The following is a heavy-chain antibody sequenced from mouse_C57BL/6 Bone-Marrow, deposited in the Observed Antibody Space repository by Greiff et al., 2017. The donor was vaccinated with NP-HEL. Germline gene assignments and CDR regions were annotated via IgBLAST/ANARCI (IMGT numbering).Heavy chain of an antibody. CDR1: GFTFSSYA. Sequence: DVLLVESGEGLVKPGGSLKLSCAASGFTFSSYAMSWVRQTPEKRLAWVAYISSGGDYIYYADTVKGRFTLSRDNARKTLYLQMSSLKSEDTAMYYCTRDRPRNWDAMDYGGQGTSVTVSS. D-gene: IGHD4-1*01. V-gene: IGHV5-9-1*02. J-gene: IGHJ4*01. CDR3: TRDRPRNWDAMDY. CDR2: ISSGGDYI.